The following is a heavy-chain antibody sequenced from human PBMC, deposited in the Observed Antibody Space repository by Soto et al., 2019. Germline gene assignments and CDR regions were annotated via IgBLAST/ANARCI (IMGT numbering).Heavy chain of an antibody. CDR3: ARDHHESSDYYSYYFDY. V-gene: IGHV3-33*01. D-gene: IGHD3-22*01. Sequence: GGSLRLSCAASGFTFSSYGMNWVRQAPGKGLEWVAIIWYDGSNKYYADSVKGRFTISRDNSKNTLYLQMNSLRAEDTAVYYCARDHHESSDYYSYYFDYWGQGTLVTVSS. J-gene: IGHJ4*02. CDR1: GFTFSSYG. CDR2: IWYDGSNK.